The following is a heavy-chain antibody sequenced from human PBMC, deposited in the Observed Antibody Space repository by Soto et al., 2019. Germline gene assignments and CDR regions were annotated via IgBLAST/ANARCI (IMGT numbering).Heavy chain of an antibody. CDR2: IYYSGST. V-gene: IGHV4-39*01. CDR1: GGSISSSSYY. Sequence: SETLSLTCTVSGGSISSSSYYWGWIRQPPGKGLEWIGSIYYSGSTYYNPSLKSRVTISVDTSKNQFSLKLSSVTAADTAVYYCARLGDDNSNYEGLDPWGQGTLVTVSS. D-gene: IGHD1-7*01. CDR3: ARLGDDNSNYEGLDP. J-gene: IGHJ5*02.